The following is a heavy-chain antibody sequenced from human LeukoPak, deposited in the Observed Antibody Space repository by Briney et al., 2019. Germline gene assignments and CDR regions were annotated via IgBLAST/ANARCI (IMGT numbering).Heavy chain of an antibody. CDR2: IYYSGST. Sequence: SETLSLTCTVSGGSISSSSYYWGWIRQPPGKGLEWIGSIYYSGSTYYNPSLKSRATISVDTSKNQFSLKLSSVTAADTAVYYCARSHSSSWLFDYWGQGTLVTVSS. D-gene: IGHD6-13*01. J-gene: IGHJ4*02. CDR3: ARSHSSSWLFDY. V-gene: IGHV4-39*01. CDR1: GGSISSSSYY.